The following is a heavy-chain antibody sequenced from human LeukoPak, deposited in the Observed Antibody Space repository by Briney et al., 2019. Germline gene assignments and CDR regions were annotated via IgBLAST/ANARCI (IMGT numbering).Heavy chain of an antibody. CDR1: GGTFSSYA. CDR3: ARRGIAARREEAFDI. V-gene: IGHV1-69*05. J-gene: IGHJ3*02. D-gene: IGHD6-6*01. Sequence: GASVKVSCKASGGTFSSYAISWVRQAPGQGLEWMGGNIPIFGTANYAQKFRGRVTITTDESTSTAYMELSSLRSEDTAVYYCARRGIAARREEAFDIWGQGTMVTVSS. CDR2: NIPIFGTA.